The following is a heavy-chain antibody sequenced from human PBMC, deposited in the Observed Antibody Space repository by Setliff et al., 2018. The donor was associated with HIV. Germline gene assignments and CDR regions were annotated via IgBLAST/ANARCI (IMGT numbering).Heavy chain of an antibody. D-gene: IGHD3-22*01. J-gene: IGHJ4*02. CDR2: IFYSGSA. CDR3: AREDSSYHYFDS. V-gene: IGHV4-39*02. CDR1: GGSISNSSSY. Sequence: ETLSLTCTVSGGSISNSSSYWGWIRQTPGKGLEWIGSIFYSGSANYNPSLTSPVTISVDTSKNQFSLKLRSVTAADTAVYWCAREDSSYHYFDSWGQGMLVTVSS.